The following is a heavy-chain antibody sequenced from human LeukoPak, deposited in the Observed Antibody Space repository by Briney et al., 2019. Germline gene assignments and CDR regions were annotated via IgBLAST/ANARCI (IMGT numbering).Heavy chain of an antibody. D-gene: IGHD4-23*01. Sequence: ETLSLTCTVSGGSIRSYYWNWIRQAPGKGLEWVGFISYSGYTSYSPSVKSRVAISVDTAKSQFSLRLNSMTAADTAIYYCARGRNDDGGMFFDSWAQGNLVTVSS. J-gene: IGHJ4*02. CDR2: ISYSGYT. V-gene: IGHV4-59*01. CDR3: ARGRNDDGGMFFDS. CDR1: GGSIRSYY.